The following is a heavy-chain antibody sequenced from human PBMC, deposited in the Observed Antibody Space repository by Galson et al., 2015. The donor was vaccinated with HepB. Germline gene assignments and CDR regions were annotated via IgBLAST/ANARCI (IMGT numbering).Heavy chain of an antibody. CDR1: GFTFSSYS. CDR3: ARDSGYDDAFDI. V-gene: IGHV3-21*01. D-gene: IGHD5-12*01. Sequence: SLRLSCAASGFTFSSYSMNWVRQAPGKGLEWVSSISSSSSYIYYADSVKGRFTISRDNAKNSLYLQMNSLRAEDTAVYYCARDSGYDDAFDIWGQGTMVTVSS. J-gene: IGHJ3*02. CDR2: ISSSSSYI.